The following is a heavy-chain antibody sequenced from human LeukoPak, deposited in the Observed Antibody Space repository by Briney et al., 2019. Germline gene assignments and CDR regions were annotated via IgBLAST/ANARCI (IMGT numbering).Heavy chain of an antibody. CDR1: GGSISGYY. J-gene: IGHJ4*02. CDR3: ARGYGRYFDY. Sequence: SETLSLTCTVSGGSISGYYWGWIRQPPGKGLEWIGYIYYSGSTNYNPSLRSRLTISVDTSKNQFSLKLSSVTAADTAVYYCARGYGRYFDYWGQGTLVTVSS. D-gene: IGHD5-18*01. V-gene: IGHV4-59*01. CDR2: IYYSGST.